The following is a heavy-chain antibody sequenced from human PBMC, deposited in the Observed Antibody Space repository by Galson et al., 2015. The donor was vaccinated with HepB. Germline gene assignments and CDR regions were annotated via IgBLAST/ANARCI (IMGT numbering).Heavy chain of an antibody. V-gene: IGHV1-46*01. Sequence: SVKVSCKASGYTLTSYYMHWVRQAPGQGLEWMGIINPSGGSTSYAQKFQGRVTMTRDTSTSTVYMELSSLRSEDTAVYYCARALTYSSGWWRKPFDYWGQGTLVTVSS. CDR2: INPSGGST. D-gene: IGHD6-19*01. CDR1: GYTLTSYY. J-gene: IGHJ4*02. CDR3: ARALTYSSGWWRKPFDY.